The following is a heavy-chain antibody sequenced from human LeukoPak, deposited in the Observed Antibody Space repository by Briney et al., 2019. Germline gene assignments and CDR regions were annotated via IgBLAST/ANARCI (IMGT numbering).Heavy chain of an antibody. D-gene: IGHD2-8*01. CDR1: GFTFSDYY. CDR2: VSSSGSTI. CDR3: AKMSYGVYSDVDF. J-gene: IGHJ4*02. Sequence: GGSLRLSCAASGFTFSDYYMSWIRQAPGKGLEWVSYVSSSGSTIYYADSVKGRFTISRDNAKNSLYLQMNSLRAEDTAVYYCAKMSYGVYSDVDFWGQGTLVTVSS. V-gene: IGHV3-11*01.